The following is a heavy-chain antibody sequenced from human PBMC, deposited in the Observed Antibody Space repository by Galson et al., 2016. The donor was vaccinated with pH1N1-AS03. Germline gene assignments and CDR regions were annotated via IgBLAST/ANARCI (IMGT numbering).Heavy chain of an antibody. CDR1: GFPFSGYS. V-gene: IGHV3-21*01. D-gene: IGHD6-19*01. J-gene: IGHJ4*02. CDR3: ARDGPPQGISVAGSFDF. CDR2: ISTSSSSI. Sequence: SLRLSCAASGFPFSGYSMNWVRQAPGKGLEWVSFISTSSSSIYYADSVKGRYTISRDNAQNLLYLQMNSLRDEATAVYYCARDGPPQGISVAGSFDFWGQGTLVTVSS.